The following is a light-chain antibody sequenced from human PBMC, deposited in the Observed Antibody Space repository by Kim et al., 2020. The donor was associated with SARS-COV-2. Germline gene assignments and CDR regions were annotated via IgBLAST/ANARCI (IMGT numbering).Light chain of an antibody. CDR1: SSDVGGYIS. V-gene: IGLV2-11*01. J-gene: IGLJ1*01. Sequence: PCQSVTVSGTGTSSDVGGYISASWYQEHPGKAPNLMIYDVTKRPSGVPDRFSGSKSGNTASLTISGLQAGDEADYYCCSYAGTSYVFGTGTKVTVL. CDR3: CSYAGTSYV. CDR2: DVT.